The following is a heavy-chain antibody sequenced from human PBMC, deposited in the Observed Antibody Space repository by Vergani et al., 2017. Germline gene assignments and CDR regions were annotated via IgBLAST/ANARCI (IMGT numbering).Heavy chain of an antibody. CDR1: GGSFSGYY. J-gene: IGHJ4*02. Sequence: QVQLQQWGAGLLKPSETLSLTCAVYGGSFSGYYWSWIRQPPGKGLEWFGEINHSGSTNYNPSLKSRVTISVDTSKNQFSLKLSSVTAADTAVYYCARDLDSRSDYWGQGTLVTVSS. CDR2: INHSGST. CDR3: ARDLDSRSDY. V-gene: IGHV4-34*01. D-gene: IGHD2-21*01.